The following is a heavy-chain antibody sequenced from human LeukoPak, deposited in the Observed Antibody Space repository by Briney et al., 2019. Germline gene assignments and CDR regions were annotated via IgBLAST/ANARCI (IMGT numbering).Heavy chain of an antibody. V-gene: IGHV3-66*02. CDR3: ARGPARGGYCSSTSCYGHWFDP. CDR2: IYSGGST. CDR1: GFTVSSNY. Sequence: GGSLRLSCAASGFTVSSNYMSWFRQAPGKGLGWVSVIYSGGSTYYADSVKGRFTISRDNSKNTLYLQMNSLRAEDTAVYYCARGPARGGYCSSTSCYGHWFDPWGQGTLVTVSS. J-gene: IGHJ5*02. D-gene: IGHD2-2*01.